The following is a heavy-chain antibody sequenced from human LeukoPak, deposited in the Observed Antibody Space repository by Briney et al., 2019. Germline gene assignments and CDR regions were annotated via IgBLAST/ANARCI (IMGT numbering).Heavy chain of an antibody. J-gene: IGHJ4*02. V-gene: IGHV4-39*01. Sequence: SETLSLTCTVSGGSISSSSYYWGWIRQPPGKGLEWIGSVYYSGSTYYNPSLKSRVTISVDTSKNQFSLKLSSVTAADTAVYYCARRLLDYYDSSGYTPIDYRGQGTLVTVSS. CDR2: VYYSGST. CDR1: GGSISSSSYY. D-gene: IGHD3-22*01. CDR3: ARRLLDYYDSSGYTPIDY.